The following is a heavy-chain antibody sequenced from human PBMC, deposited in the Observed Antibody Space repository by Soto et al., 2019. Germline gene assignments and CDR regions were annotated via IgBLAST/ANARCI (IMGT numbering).Heavy chain of an antibody. D-gene: IGHD3-10*01. Sequence: QVQLQESGPGLVKPSQTLSLTCTVSGGSISSGGYYWSWIRQHPGKGPEWIGYIYYSGSTYYNPSLKSRVTISVDTSKNQFSLKLSSVTAADTAVYYCARDLWFGESRLQNNYYGMDVWGQGTTVTVSS. CDR3: ARDLWFGESRLQNNYYGMDV. J-gene: IGHJ6*02. CDR2: IYYSGST. CDR1: GGSISSGGYY. V-gene: IGHV4-31*03.